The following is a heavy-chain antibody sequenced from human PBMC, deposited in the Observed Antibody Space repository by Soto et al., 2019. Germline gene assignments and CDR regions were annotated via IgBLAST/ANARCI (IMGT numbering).Heavy chain of an antibody. V-gene: IGHV3-9*01. J-gene: IGHJ4*02. CDR3: EKAAGQNEVWSGYYPGHLDY. Sequence: PGGSLRLSCAASGFTFDDYAMHWVRQAPGKGLEWVSGISWNSGSIGYADSVKGRFTISRDNAKNSLYLQMNSLRAEDTALYYCEKAAGQNEVWSGYYPGHLDYGGKGTLVTVSS. CDR2: ISWNSGSI. D-gene: IGHD3-3*01. CDR1: GFTFDDYA.